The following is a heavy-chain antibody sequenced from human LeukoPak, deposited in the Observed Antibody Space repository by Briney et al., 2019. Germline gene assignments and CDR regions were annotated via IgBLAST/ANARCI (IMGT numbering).Heavy chain of an antibody. CDR1: GTSITSDY. V-gene: IGHV4-59*01. CDR2: VYYSGSS. Sequence: SETLSLTCSASGTSITSDYWTWIRQSPGKGLEWIGYVYYSGSSTYNPSPKSRVTISMDTSMNQFSLKLNSVTAADTAVCYCARGYAYMAVWGKGTTVTVSS. CDR3: ARGYAYMAV. J-gene: IGHJ6*03. D-gene: IGHD1-1*01.